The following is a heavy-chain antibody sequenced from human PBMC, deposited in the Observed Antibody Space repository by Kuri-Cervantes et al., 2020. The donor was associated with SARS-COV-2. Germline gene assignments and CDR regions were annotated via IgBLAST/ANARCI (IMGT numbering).Heavy chain of an antibody. D-gene: IGHD2-2*01. Sequence: GSLRLSCTVSGGSISSYYWSWIRQPPGKGLEWIGEINHSGSTNYNPSLKSRVTMSVDTSKNQFSLKLSSVTAADTAVYYCARVVPAADEGLYYYYMDVWGKGTTVTVSS. V-gene: IGHV4-34*01. CDR2: INHSGST. CDR1: GGSISSYY. CDR3: ARVVPAADEGLYYYYMDV. J-gene: IGHJ6*03.